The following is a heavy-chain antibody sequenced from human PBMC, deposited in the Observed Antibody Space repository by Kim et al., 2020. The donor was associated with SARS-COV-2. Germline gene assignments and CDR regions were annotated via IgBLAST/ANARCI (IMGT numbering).Heavy chain of an antibody. Sequence: GESLKISCKGSGYSFTSYWIGWVRQMPGKGLEWMGIIYPGDSDTRYSPSFQGQVTISADKSISTAYLQWSSLKASDTAMYYCARHKPYGYNSPDFDYWGQGTLVTVSS. D-gene: IGHD5-12*01. V-gene: IGHV5-51*01. CDR3: ARHKPYGYNSPDFDY. J-gene: IGHJ4*02. CDR2: IYPGDSDT. CDR1: GYSFTSYW.